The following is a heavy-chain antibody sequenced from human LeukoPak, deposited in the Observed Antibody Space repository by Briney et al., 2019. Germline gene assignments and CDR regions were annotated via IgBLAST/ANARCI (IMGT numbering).Heavy chain of an antibody. Sequence: GGSLRLSCAASGFTFSSYAMSWVRQAPGKGLEWVSAISGSGGSTYHADSVKGRFTISRDNSKNTLYLQMNSLRAEDTAVYYCAKDIRPSCSYGSGTGFDPWGQGTLVTVSS. CDR1: GFTFSSYA. V-gene: IGHV3-23*01. D-gene: IGHD5-18*01. CDR3: AKDIRPSCSYGSGTGFDP. J-gene: IGHJ5*02. CDR2: ISGSGGST.